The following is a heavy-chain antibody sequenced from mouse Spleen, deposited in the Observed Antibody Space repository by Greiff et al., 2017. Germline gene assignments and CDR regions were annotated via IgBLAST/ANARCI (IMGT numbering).Heavy chain of an antibody. CDR3: ARVNYFYAMDY. J-gene: IGHJ4*01. D-gene: IGHD2-1*01. CDR1: GFTFSDYY. CDR2: INYDGSST. Sequence: EVMLVESEGGLVQPGSSMKLSCTASGFTFSDYYMAWVRQVPEKGLEWVANINYDGSSTYYLDSLKSRFIISRDNAKNILYLQMSSLKSEDTATYYCARVNYFYAMDYWGQGTSVTVSS. V-gene: IGHV5-16*01.